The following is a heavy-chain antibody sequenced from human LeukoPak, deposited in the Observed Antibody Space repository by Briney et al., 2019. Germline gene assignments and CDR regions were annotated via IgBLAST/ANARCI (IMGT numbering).Heavy chain of an antibody. CDR2: IYYSGST. CDR1: GGPISSGGYY. CDR3: ARAPHDAFDI. Sequence: SETLSLTCTVSGGPISSGGYYWSWIRQHPGKGLEWIGYIYYSGSTYYNPSLKSRVTISVDTSKNQFSLKLSSVTAADTAVYYCARAPHDAFDIWGHGTMVTVSS. J-gene: IGHJ3*02. V-gene: IGHV4-31*03.